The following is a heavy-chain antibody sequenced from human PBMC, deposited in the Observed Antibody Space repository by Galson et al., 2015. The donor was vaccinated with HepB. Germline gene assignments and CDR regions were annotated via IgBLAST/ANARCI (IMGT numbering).Heavy chain of an antibody. D-gene: IGHD5-24*01. V-gene: IGHV1-3*01. CDR3: ARVREGGWYFDL. J-gene: IGHJ2*01. CDR2: INAGNGNT. CDR1: GYTFTSYA. Sequence: SVKVSCKASGYTFTSYAMHWVRQAPGQRLEWMGWINAGNGNTKYSQKFQGRVTITRDTSASTAYMGLSSLRSEDTAVYYCARVREGGWYFDLWGRCTLVTVSS.